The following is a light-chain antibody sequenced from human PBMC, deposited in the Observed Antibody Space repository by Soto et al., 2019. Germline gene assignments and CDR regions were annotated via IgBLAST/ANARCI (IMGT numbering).Light chain of an antibody. Sequence: EIVMTQSPATLSVSPGERATLSCRASQSVSSNLAWYQQKPGQAPRLLIYGASTRATGIPARFSGSGSGTEFTLTISSLQSEDVAVYYCQQYNNWPTKFGPGNKVDI. J-gene: IGKJ3*01. CDR3: QQYNNWPTK. CDR2: GAS. CDR1: QSVSSN. V-gene: IGKV3-15*01.